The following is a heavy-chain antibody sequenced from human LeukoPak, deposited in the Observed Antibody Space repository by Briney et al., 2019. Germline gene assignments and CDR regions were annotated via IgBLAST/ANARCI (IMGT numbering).Heavy chain of an antibody. V-gene: IGHV3-48*01. J-gene: IGHJ5*02. Sequence: GGSLRLSCAASGFTFSSYSMNWVRQAPGQGLEWVSYISISTTNIYYADSVKGRFTVPRDNAKNSLYLQMNNLRADDTAVYYCARGYCSGGSCSAGWFDPWGQGTLVTVSS. CDR1: GFTFSSYS. D-gene: IGHD2-15*01. CDR3: ARGYCSGGSCSAGWFDP. CDR2: ISISTTNI.